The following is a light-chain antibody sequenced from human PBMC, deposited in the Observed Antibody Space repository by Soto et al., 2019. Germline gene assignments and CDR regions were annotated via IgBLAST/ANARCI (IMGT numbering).Light chain of an antibody. CDR2: DVA. CDR3: CSYAGSYTLFL. V-gene: IGLV2-11*01. Sequence: QSALTQPRSVSGSPGQSVTISCTGTSTDVGAYKYVSWYQQQPGKAPKLMIYDVAERPSGVPDRFSGSKSGNTASLTISGLQAEDEGDYYFCSYAGSYTLFLFGGGTKLTVL. CDR1: STDVGAYKY. J-gene: IGLJ2*01.